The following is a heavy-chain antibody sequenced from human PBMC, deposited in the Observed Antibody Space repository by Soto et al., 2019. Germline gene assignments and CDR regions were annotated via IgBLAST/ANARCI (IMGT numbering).Heavy chain of an antibody. J-gene: IGHJ4*02. CDR2: IYHSGST. V-gene: IGHV4-38-2*01. CDR3: ARHAGEPHFDY. CDR1: GSSITSGSS. D-gene: IGHD1-26*01. Sequence: PSETLSLTCAVSGSSITSGSSWGWIRQPPGKGLEWIGTIYHSGSTYYNPSLKSRVTISVDTSKNQFSLKVNSVTAADTAVYYCARHAGEPHFDYWGQGALVTVS.